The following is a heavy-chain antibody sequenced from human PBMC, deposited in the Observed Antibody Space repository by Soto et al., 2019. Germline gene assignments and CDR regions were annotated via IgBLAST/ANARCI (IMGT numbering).Heavy chain of an antibody. CDR1: GGSISSGGYY. D-gene: IGHD2-2*01. CDR2: IYYSGST. J-gene: IGHJ6*03. Sequence: PSETLSLTCTVSGGSISSGGYYWSWIRQHPGKGLEWIGYIYYSGSTYYNPSLKSRVTISVDTSKNQFSLKLSSVTAADTAVYYCARGSSTSLDYYYYMDVWGKGTTVTVSS. V-gene: IGHV4-31*03. CDR3: ARGSSTSLDYYYYMDV.